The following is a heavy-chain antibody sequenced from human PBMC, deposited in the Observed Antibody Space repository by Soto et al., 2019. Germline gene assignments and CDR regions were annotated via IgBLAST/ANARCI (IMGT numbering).Heavy chain of an antibody. CDR2: IKRGVDGATA. J-gene: IGHJ4*02. CDR3: TAVGGSGEFVY. V-gene: IGHV3-15*01. Sequence: GGSLRLSCAASGFNFGNTWMSWVRQAPGKGLEWVGRIKRGVDGATADGAASVKGRFTISRDDSHMDLFLQMNSLEIEDTATYYCTAVGGSGEFVYWGQGILVTVSS. D-gene: IGHD1-26*01. CDR1: GFNFGNTW.